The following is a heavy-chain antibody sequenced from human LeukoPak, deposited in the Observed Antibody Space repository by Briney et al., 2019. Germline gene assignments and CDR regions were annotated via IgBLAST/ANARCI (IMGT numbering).Heavy chain of an antibody. CDR3: AKEASSLYYYGMDV. J-gene: IGHJ6*02. D-gene: IGHD2-2*01. Sequence: GGSLRLSCAASGFTFSSYGMHWVRQAPGKGLEWVAVISYDGSNKYYADSVKGRFTISRDNSKNTLYLQMNSLRAEDTAAYYCAKEASSLYYYGMDVWGQGTTVTVSS. CDR1: GFTFSSYG. V-gene: IGHV3-30*18. CDR2: ISYDGSNK.